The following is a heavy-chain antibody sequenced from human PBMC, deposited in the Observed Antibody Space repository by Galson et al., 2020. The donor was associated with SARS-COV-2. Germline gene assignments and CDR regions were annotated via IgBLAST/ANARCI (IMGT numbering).Heavy chain of an antibody. D-gene: IGHD3-9*01. V-gene: IGHV3-23*01. J-gene: IGHJ6*03. CDR1: GFTFSSYA. CDR3: ARGGGHFDWLLRSDYYYYYMDV. CDR2: ISGSGGST. Sequence: GGSLRLSCAASGFTFSSYAMSWVRQAPGKGLEWVSAISGSGGSTYYADSVKGRFTISRHNSKNTLYLQMNSLRAEDTAVYYCARGGGHFDWLLRSDYYYYYMDVWGKGTTVTVSS.